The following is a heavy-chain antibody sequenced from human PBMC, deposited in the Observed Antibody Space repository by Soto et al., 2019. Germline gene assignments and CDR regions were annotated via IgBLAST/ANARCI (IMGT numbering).Heavy chain of an antibody. Sequence: QVQLQESGPGLVKPSETLSLTCTVSGGSVSSGRYYWSWSRQPPGKGLEWIGYIYSSGRTSYNSSLKSRVTISVDTSNNQFSLKLNSVTAADTAVYYCARSGAGSGWLGGQGTLVTVSS. J-gene: IGHJ4*02. CDR2: IYSSGRT. D-gene: IGHD6-19*01. CDR1: GGSVSSGRYY. CDR3: ARSGAGSGWL. V-gene: IGHV4-61*01.